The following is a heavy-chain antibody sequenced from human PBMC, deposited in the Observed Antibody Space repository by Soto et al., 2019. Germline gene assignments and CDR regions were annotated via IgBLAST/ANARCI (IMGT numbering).Heavy chain of an antibody. D-gene: IGHD3-10*01. J-gene: IGHJ5*02. V-gene: IGHV1-69*02. CDR3: ASWRIDYFGELSRNWFDP. Sequence: ASVKVSCKASGGTFSSYTISWVRQAPGQGLEWMGRIIPILGIANYAQKFQGRVTITADKSTSTAYMELSSLRSEDTAVYYCASWRIDYFGELSRNWFDPWGQGTLVTVSS. CDR2: IIPILGIA. CDR1: GGTFSSYT.